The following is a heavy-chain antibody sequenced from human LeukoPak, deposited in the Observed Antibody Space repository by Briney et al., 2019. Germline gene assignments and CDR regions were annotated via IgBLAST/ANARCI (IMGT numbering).Heavy chain of an antibody. CDR1: GFTFSSYA. CDR3: AGAGPYYDFWSGYDYYYYYYMDV. Sequence: PGGSLRLSCAASGFTFSSYAMHWVRQAPGKGLEWVAVISYDGSNKYYADSVKGRFTISRDNSKNTLYLQMNSLRAEDTAVYYCAGAGPYYDFWSGYDYYYYYYMDVWGKGTTVTVSS. J-gene: IGHJ6*03. D-gene: IGHD3-3*01. CDR2: ISYDGSNK. V-gene: IGHV3-30*01.